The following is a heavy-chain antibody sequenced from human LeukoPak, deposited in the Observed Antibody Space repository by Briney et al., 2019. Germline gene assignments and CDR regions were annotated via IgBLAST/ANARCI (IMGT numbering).Heavy chain of an antibody. CDR1: GFTFSNYG. CDR3: ARDALVQLEKTYYFDY. CDR2: IWNDGTNI. D-gene: IGHD1-1*01. J-gene: IGHJ4*02. Sequence: QAGVSLRLSCGASGFTFSNYGMHGVRRAPGKALECVTVIWNDGTNIYHADSVKGRFTISRDNSKSTLYMQMNNLRADDTAVYYCARDALVQLEKTYYFDYWGQGTLVTVSS. V-gene: IGHV3-33*01.